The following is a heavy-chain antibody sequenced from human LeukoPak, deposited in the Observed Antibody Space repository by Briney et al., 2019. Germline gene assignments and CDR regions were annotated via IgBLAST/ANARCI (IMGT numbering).Heavy chain of an antibody. V-gene: IGHV1-2*02. J-gene: IGHJ4*02. Sequence: ASVKVSCKASGYTFTGYYMHWVRQAPGQGLEWMGWINPNSGGTNYAQKFQGRVTMTRDTSISTAYMELSRLRSGDTAVYYCARFPRVLLWFGFDYWGQGTLVTVSS. CDR1: GYTFTGYY. CDR3: ARFPRVLLWFGFDY. CDR2: INPNSGGT. D-gene: IGHD3-10*01.